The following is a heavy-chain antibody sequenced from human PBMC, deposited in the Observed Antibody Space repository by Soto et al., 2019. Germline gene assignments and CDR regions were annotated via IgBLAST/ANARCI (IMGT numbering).Heavy chain of an antibody. Sequence: PSETLSLTCAVSSGSISSSNWWSWVRQPPGKGLEWIGEIYHSGSTNYNPSLKSRVTISVDKSKNQFSLKLSSVTAADTAVYYCARVGDCSGGSCYSNYYYYMDVWGKGTTVTVSS. CDR1: SGSISSSNW. CDR2: IYHSGST. CDR3: ARVGDCSGGSCYSNYYYYMDV. V-gene: IGHV4-4*02. D-gene: IGHD2-15*01. J-gene: IGHJ6*03.